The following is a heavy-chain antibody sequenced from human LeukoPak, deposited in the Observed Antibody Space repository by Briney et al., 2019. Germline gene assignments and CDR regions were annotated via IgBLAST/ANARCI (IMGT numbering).Heavy chain of an antibody. CDR3: TTTPLGYCSSTSCFSYFDY. CDR2: IKIKTDGGTT. V-gene: IGHV3-15*01. J-gene: IGHJ4*02. CDR1: GFTFSNAW. Sequence: GGSLRLSCAASGFTFSNAWMSWVRQAPGKGLEWVGRIKIKTDGGTTDYAAPVKGRFTISRDDSKNTLYLQMNSLKTEDTAVYYCTTTPLGYCSSTSCFSYFDYWGQGTLVTVSS. D-gene: IGHD2-2*01.